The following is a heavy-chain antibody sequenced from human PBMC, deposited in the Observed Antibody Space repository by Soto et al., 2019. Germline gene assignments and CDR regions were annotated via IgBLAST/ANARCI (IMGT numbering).Heavy chain of an antibody. D-gene: IGHD1-1*01. V-gene: IGHV1-3*01. Sequence: ASVKVSCKASGYTFSNYAVYWVRQAPGQRLEWMGWIGAGSGNRKFSQKFQGRLTITRDTPASTAYMELSSLRSEDTAVYYRARGSFTSTGGRIGYHYNAMDVWGQGTTVTVSS. CDR3: ARGSFTSTGGRIGYHYNAMDV. J-gene: IGHJ6*02. CDR1: GYTFSNYA. CDR2: IGAGSGNR.